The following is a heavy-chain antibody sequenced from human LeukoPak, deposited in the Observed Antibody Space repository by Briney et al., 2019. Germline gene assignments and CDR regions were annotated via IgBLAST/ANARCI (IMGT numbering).Heavy chain of an antibody. Sequence: GGSLRLSCAASGFTFSSYWMSWVRQAPGKGLEWVANIKQDGSEKYYVDSVKGRFTIPRDNAKNSLYLQMNSLRAEDTAVYYCARYRYNWNLIPYYFDYWGQGTLVTVSS. CDR3: ARYRYNWNLIPYYFDY. CDR1: GFTFSSYW. CDR2: IKQDGSEK. J-gene: IGHJ4*02. V-gene: IGHV3-7*01. D-gene: IGHD1-7*01.